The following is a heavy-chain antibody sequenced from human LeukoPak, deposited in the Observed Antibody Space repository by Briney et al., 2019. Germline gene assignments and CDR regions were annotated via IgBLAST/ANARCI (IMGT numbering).Heavy chain of an antibody. CDR1: FGSISSDSHY. CDR3: AREPYCSSTSCFNDAFDI. V-gene: IGHV4-39*07. J-gene: IGHJ3*02. Sequence: SETLSLTCTVSFGSISSDSHYWGWIRQPPGNRLEWIASIYYGGTTQYNPSLKSRVTISVDTSKNQFSLKLSSVTAADTAVYYCAREPYCSSTSCFNDAFDIWGQGTMVTVSS. CDR2: IYYGGTT. D-gene: IGHD2-2*01.